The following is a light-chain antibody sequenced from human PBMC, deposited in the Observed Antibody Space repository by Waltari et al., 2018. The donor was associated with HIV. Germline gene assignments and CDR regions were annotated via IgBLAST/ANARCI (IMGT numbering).Light chain of an antibody. CDR3: SSDTSSSTLVV. V-gene: IGLV2-14*03. CDR2: DVS. CDR1: SSDVGGSNY. Sequence: QSALTQPASVYGSPGQSITIPCTATSSDVGGSNYVTWYQQHPGKAPKLMFYDVSNRPSGVSNRFSGSKSGNTASLTISGLQAEDEADYYCSSDTSSSTLVVFGGGTKLTVL. J-gene: IGLJ2*01.